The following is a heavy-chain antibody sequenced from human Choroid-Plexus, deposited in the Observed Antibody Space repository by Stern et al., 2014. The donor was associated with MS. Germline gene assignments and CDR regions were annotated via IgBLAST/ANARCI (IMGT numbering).Heavy chain of an antibody. CDR3: AKDRQYLTYFFDH. CDR2: VSYDGSNK. Sequence: QMQLVQSGGGVVQPGRPLRLSCVASGFTLGSCAMPWVRQAPGKGLEWVAGVSYDGSNKYYADSVKGRFTISRDNSQNTLYMQMSSLRPEDTAVYYCAKDRQYLTYFFDHWGQGSLVTVSS. J-gene: IGHJ5*02. D-gene: IGHD2/OR15-2a*01. V-gene: IGHV3-30*18. CDR1: GFTLGSCA.